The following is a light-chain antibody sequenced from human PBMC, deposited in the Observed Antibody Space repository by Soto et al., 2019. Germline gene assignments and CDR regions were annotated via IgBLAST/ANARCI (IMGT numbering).Light chain of an antibody. Sequence: DIVMTQSPDSLAVSLGERATINCKSSQSVLYSSNNKNYLAWYQQKPGQPPKLLIYWASTRESGVPDRFSGSGSGTDFTLTISSLQDEDVAVYYCQQYYSTPPFTFGPGTKVDI. J-gene: IGKJ3*01. V-gene: IGKV4-1*01. CDR2: WAS. CDR1: QSVLYSSNNKNY. CDR3: QQYYSTPPFT.